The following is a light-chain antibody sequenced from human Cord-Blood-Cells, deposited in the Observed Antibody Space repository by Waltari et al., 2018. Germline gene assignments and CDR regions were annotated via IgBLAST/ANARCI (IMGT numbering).Light chain of an antibody. CDR1: SSNIGSNT. CDR3: AAWDDSLNGPV. V-gene: IGLV1-44*01. CDR2: SNN. J-gene: IGLJ3*02. Sequence: QSVLTQPPSASGTPGQRVTISCSGSSSNIGSNTVNWYQQPPGTAPKRPIYSNNQRPSGVPDRFSGSKSGTSASRAISGLQSVDEADYYCAAWDDSLNGPVFGGGTKLTVL.